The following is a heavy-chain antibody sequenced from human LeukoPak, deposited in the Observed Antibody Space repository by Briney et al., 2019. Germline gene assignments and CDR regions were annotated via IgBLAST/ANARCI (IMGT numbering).Heavy chain of an antibody. CDR2: IVGSSSTI. CDR1: GFSFSTYS. Sequence: GGSLRLSCAASGFSFSTYSMNWVRQAPGKGLEWVSYIVGSSSTIYYADSVKGRFTISRDNAKNSLYLQMDSLRAEDTAVYYCATDSPETAAFDYWGQGTLVSVSS. D-gene: IGHD1-1*01. V-gene: IGHV3-48*04. CDR3: ATDSPETAAFDY. J-gene: IGHJ4*02.